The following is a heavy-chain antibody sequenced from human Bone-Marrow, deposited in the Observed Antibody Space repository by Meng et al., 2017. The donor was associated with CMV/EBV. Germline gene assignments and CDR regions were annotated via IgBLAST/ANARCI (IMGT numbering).Heavy chain of an antibody. D-gene: IGHD6-13*01. CDR3: VRDGHSWNFDY. V-gene: IGHV3-74*01. J-gene: IGHJ4*02. CDR1: GFTFSDYW. CDR2: IKGDGSHT. Sequence: GESLKISCAASGFTFSDYWMHWVRQTPGKGLLWVSRIKGDGSHTIYGDSVKGRFTISRDNAKNTLDLQMNTLRVDDTAVYYCVRDGHSWNFDYWGQGSLVTVSS.